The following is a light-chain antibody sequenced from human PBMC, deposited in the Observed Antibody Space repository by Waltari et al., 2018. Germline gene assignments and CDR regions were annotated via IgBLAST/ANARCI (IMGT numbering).Light chain of an antibody. CDR3: QQYHDYST. CDR1: QTILTW. Sequence: DTQVTQSPSTLSASVGASVTITCRASQTILTWMAWYQQKPGKAPKLLNYKASRLESGVPSRFSGTASGKEFTLTISSLQPDDSATYYCQQYHDYSTFGQGTKLEIK. J-gene: IGKJ2*01. V-gene: IGKV1-5*03. CDR2: KAS.